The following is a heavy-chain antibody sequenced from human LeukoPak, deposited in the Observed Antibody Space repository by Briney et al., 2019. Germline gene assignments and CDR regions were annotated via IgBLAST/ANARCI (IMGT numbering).Heavy chain of an antibody. J-gene: IGHJ3*02. D-gene: IGHD1-26*01. V-gene: IGHV3-23*01. CDR2: ISGSGGST. CDR1: GFTFSSYA. CDR3: AKDLLRSIVGAPDAFDI. Sequence: GGSLRLSCAASGFTFSSYAMSWVRQAPGKGLEWVSAISGSGGSTYYADSVEGRFTISRDNSKNTLYLQMNSLRAEDTAVYCCAKDLLRSIVGAPDAFDIWGQGTMVTVSS.